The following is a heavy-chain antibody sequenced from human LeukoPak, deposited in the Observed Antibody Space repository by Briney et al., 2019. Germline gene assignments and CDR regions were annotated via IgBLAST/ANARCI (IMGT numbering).Heavy chain of an antibody. D-gene: IGHD3-10*01. CDR2: IFYSGST. CDR3: AKSNGYGLVDI. Sequence: ETLSLTCTVSGGSISSYYWSWIRQPAGKGLEWIGNIFYSGSTYYSPSLKSRVTISLDTSRNQFSLKLNSVTAADTAVYYCAKSNGYGLVDIWGQGTMVTVSS. V-gene: IGHV4-59*12. CDR1: GGSISSYY. J-gene: IGHJ3*02.